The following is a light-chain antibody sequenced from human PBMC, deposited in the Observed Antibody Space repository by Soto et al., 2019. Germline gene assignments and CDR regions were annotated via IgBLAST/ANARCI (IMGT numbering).Light chain of an antibody. CDR3: QQFAKSST. CDR1: HNIERW. CDR2: DAT. V-gene: IGKV1-5*01. J-gene: IGKJ1*01. Sequence: DIQLTQSPSTLSASVGDRVTITCRASHNIERWMAWYQQKRGRAPSLLIFDATTLHSGVPSRFSGGGSGTEFTLTINGLQPDDFATYYCQQFAKSSTFGQGTTVEIK.